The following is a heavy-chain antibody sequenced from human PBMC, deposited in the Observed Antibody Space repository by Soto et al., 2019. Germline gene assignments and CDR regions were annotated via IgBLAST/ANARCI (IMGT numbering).Heavy chain of an antibody. J-gene: IGHJ4*02. CDR3: ARGGDWQFDY. Sequence: SETLSLTCAVSGGSISSGGYSWSWIRQPPGKGLEWIGYIYHSGSTYYNPSLKSRVTILVDRSKNQFSLKLSSVTAADTAVYYCARGGDWQFDYWGQGTLVTVSS. D-gene: IGHD2-21*02. CDR1: GGSISSGGYS. CDR2: IYHSGST. V-gene: IGHV4-30-2*01.